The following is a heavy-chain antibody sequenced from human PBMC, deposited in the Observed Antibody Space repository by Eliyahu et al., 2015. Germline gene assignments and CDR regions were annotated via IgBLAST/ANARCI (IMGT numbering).Heavy chain of an antibody. V-gene: IGHV4-34*01. D-gene: IGHD3-10*01. CDR1: GGSFSGYY. Sequence: QVQLQQWGAGLLKPSETLSLTCAVYGGSFSGYYWSWIRQPPGKGLEWIGEINHSGSTNYNPSXKSRVTISVDTSKNQFSLKLSSVTAADTAVYYCARRVRGVITLYYYYYMDVWGKGTTVTVSS. J-gene: IGHJ6*03. CDR2: INHSGST. CDR3: ARRVRGVITLYYYYYMDV.